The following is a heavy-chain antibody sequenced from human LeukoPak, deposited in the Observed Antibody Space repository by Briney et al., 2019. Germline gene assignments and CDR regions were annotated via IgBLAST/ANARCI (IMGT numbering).Heavy chain of an antibody. Sequence: RGSLRLSCAASGFNFNNAWVNWVRQAPGEGLEWVGRIKSKIDVGTTDNAAPVKGRFTISKDDSKNTLYLQMNSLKTEDTGIYYCTTGTLTSDYWGQGTLVTVSS. V-gene: IGHV3-15*01. CDR2: IKSKIDVGTT. D-gene: IGHD4-17*01. CDR1: GFNFNNAW. J-gene: IGHJ4*02. CDR3: TTGTLTSDY.